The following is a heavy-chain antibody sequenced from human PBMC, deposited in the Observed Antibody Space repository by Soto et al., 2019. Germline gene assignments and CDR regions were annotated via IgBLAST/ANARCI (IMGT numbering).Heavy chain of an antibody. V-gene: IGHV3-33*01. CDR1: GFTFSSYG. D-gene: IGHD1-1*01. CDR3: ARGKKMAKNDYYYMDV. CDR2: IWYDGSNK. Sequence: QVQLVESGGGVVQPGRSLRLSCAASGFTFSSYGMHWVRQAPGKGLEWVAVIWYDGSNKYYADSVKGRFTISRDNSKNTLYLQMNSLRAEDTAVYYCARGKKMAKNDYYYMDVGGKGTTVTVSS. J-gene: IGHJ6*03.